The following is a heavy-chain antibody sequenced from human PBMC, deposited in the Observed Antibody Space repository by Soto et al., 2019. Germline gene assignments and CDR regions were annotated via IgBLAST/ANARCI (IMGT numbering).Heavy chain of an antibody. CDR3: ARTTIAGIRGYFDY. CDR2: IYPGDSDT. D-gene: IGHD2-21*01. V-gene: IGHV5-51*01. CDR1: GYXFSTSL. Sequence: PXEXLEISCQGSGYXFSTSLVGWVRHIPGNGLEWMGIIYPGDSDTRYSPSFQGQVTISADKSISTAFLQWSSLKASDTANYYCARTTIAGIRGYFDYWGQGTLVTVSS. J-gene: IGHJ4*02.